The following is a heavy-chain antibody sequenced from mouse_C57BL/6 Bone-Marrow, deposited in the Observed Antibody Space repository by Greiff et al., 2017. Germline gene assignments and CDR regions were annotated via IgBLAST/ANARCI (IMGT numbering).Heavy chain of an antibody. D-gene: IGHD1-1*01. CDR1: GYTFTSYW. Sequence: QVQLQQPGAELVRPGSSVKLSCKASGYTFTSYWMDWVKQRPGQGLEWIGNIYPSDSETHYNQKFKDKATLTVDKSSSTAYMQLRSLTSEDSAVYYCALYYGSSYWYFDVWGTGTTVTVSS. J-gene: IGHJ1*03. V-gene: IGHV1-61*01. CDR3: ALYYGSSYWYFDV. CDR2: IYPSDSET.